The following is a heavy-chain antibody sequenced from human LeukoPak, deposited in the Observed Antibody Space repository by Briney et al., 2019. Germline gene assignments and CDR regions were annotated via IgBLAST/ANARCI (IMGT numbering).Heavy chain of an antibody. CDR1: GYTFTGYY. Sequence: ASVKVSCKASGYTFTGYYMHWVRQAPGQGLEWMGWISAYNGNTNYAQKLQGRVTMTTDTSTSTAYMELRSLRSDDTAVYYCAKSEHYYDYVWGSYRWDYWGQGTLVTVSS. D-gene: IGHD3-16*02. CDR3: AKSEHYYDYVWGSYRWDY. CDR2: ISAYNGNT. V-gene: IGHV1-18*04. J-gene: IGHJ4*02.